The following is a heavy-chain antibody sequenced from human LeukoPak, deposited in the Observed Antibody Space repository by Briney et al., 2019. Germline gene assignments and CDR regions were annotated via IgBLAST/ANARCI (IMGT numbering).Heavy chain of an antibody. CDR2: ISYRSSDI. V-gene: IGHV3-21*01. CDR3: AGVYSSSWYSGYLYMDL. CDR1: GFTFSSYA. Sequence: GGSLRLSCAASGFTFSSYAMSWVRQAPGKGLEWVSSISYRSSDIEYADSVRGRFTISRDNAKQSLFLQMSGLRAEDTAVYYCAGVYSSSWYSGYLYMDLWGKGTTVTVSS. D-gene: IGHD6-13*01. J-gene: IGHJ6*03.